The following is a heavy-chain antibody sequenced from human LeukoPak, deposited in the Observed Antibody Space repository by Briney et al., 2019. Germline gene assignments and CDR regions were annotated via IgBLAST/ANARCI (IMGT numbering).Heavy chain of an antibody. CDR3: AKDARAYGSGPLDY. J-gene: IGHJ4*02. Sequence: PAGSLRLSCAASGFTFSKYVMRWVRQAPGKGLEWVSAISTGGGSTYYAASVKGRFTISRDNSKNTLYLQMNSLRAEDTAVYYCAKDARAYGSGPLDYWGQGTLVTVSS. V-gene: IGHV3-23*01. CDR1: GFTFSKYV. D-gene: IGHD3-10*01. CDR2: ISTGGGST.